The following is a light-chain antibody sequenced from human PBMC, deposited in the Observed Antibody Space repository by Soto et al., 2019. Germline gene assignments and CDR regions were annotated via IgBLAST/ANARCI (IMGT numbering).Light chain of an antibody. CDR2: GVS. J-gene: IGLJ1*01. V-gene: IGLV2-14*01. Sequence: QSALTQPASVSGSPGQPITISCSGTRSDIGSYNYVAWYQQFPGKTPKILIYGVSNRPSGVSSRFSGSKSGNTASLTISGLQAEDEADYYCISYTGSSTSYVFGSGTKVTVL. CDR1: RSDIGSYNY. CDR3: ISYTGSSTSYV.